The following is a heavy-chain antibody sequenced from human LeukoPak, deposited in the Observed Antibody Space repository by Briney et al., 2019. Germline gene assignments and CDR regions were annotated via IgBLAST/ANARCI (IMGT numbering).Heavy chain of an antibody. D-gene: IGHD3-9*01. V-gene: IGHV1-18*04. CDR2: ISAYNGNT. CDR3: ARDLYDYDILTGKYEFDY. CDR1: GYTFTSYG. Sequence: ASVKVSCKASGYTFTSYGISWVRQAPGQGLEWMGWISAYNGNTNYAQKLQGRVTMTTDTSTSTAYMELRSLRSDDTAVYYCARDLYDYDILTGKYEFDYWGQGTLVTVSS. J-gene: IGHJ4*02.